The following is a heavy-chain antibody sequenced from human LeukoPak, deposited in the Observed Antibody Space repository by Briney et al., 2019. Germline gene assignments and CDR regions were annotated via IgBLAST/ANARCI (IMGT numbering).Heavy chain of an antibody. D-gene: IGHD3-3*01. CDR1: GFIFTGYF. Sequence: GGSLRLSCAASGFIFTGYFMSWVRQASEKGLERVASLKNDGSEKYYVDSVRGRFTISRDNTKNLLYLQMSSLRAEDTAVYYCATDRGWRTSGYYLYYFEYWGQGTLVTFSS. V-gene: IGHV3-7*01. CDR3: ATDRGWRTSGYYLYYFEY. J-gene: IGHJ4*02. CDR2: LKNDGSEK.